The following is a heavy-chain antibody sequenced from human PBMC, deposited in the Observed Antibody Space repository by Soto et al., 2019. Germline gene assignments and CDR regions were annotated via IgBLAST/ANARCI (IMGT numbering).Heavy chain of an antibody. CDR3: ARDADCSTSCYYYGMDV. Sequence: SVKVSCKASGGTFSSYAFSWVRQAPGQGLEWMGGIIPIFGTTNYAQKFQGRVTITADESTSTAYMEVSSLRSEDTAVYYCARDADCSTSCYYYGMDVWGQGTTVTVSS. CDR2: IIPIFGTT. V-gene: IGHV1-69*13. J-gene: IGHJ6*02. CDR1: GGTFSSYA. D-gene: IGHD2-2*01.